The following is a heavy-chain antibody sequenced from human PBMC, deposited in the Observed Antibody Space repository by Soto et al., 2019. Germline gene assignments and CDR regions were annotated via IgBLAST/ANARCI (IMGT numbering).Heavy chain of an antibody. D-gene: IGHD2-8*01. CDR3: AADATAWQQMVPSDY. CDR2: IAVGSGYT. Sequence: SVKVSCKASGFTFTSSAFQWVRHARGQRLEWIGWIAVGSGYTNYAQRFQDRVTLTRDMSTATTYMELSRLTSEDTAIYYCAADATAWQQMVPSDYWGQGTLVTVSS. J-gene: IGHJ4*02. CDR1: GFTFTSSA. V-gene: IGHV1-58*01.